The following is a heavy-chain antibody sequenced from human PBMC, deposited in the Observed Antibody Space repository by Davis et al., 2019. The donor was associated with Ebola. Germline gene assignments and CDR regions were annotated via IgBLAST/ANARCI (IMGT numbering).Heavy chain of an antibody. V-gene: IGHV4-61*05. J-gene: IGHJ4*02. CDR1: GGSISSSSYY. D-gene: IGHD6-19*01. Sequence: SETLSLTCTVSGGSISSSSYYWGWIRQPPGKGLEWIGYIYYSGSTNYNPSLKSRVTISVDTSKNQFSLKLSSVTAADTAVYYCARLNAVTGLDYWGQGTLATVSS. CDR2: IYYSGST. CDR3: ARLNAVTGLDY.